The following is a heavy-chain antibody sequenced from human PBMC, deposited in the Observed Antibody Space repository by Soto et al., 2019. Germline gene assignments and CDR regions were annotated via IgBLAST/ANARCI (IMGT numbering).Heavy chain of an antibody. CDR3: ARSPTTIYDFWSGPPDGMDV. CDR1: GYTFTSYD. J-gene: IGHJ6*02. CDR2: MNPNSGNT. Sequence: QVQLVKSGAEVKKPGASVKVSCKASGYTFTSYDINWVRQATGQGLEWMGWMNPNSGNTGYAQKFQGRVTMTRNTSISTAYMELSSLRSEDTAVYYCARSPTTIYDFWSGPPDGMDVWGQGTTVTVSS. V-gene: IGHV1-8*01. D-gene: IGHD3-3*01.